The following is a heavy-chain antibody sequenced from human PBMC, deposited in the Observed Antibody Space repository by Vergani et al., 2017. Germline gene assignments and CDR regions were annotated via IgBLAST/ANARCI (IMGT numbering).Heavy chain of an antibody. CDR1: GFTFDDYA. V-gene: IGHV3-9*01. Sequence: EVQLVESGGGLVQPGRSLRLSCAASGFTFDDYAMHWVRQAPGKGLEWVSGISWNSGSIAYADSVKGRFTISRDSVKNSLYLEMNSLRAEDTALYYCAKDRVAVAGGPIDYWGQGTLVTVSS. D-gene: IGHD6-19*01. CDR3: AKDRVAVAGGPIDY. J-gene: IGHJ4*02. CDR2: ISWNSGSI.